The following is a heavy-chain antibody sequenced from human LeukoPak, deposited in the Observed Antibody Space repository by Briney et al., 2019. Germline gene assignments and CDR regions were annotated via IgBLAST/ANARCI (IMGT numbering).Heavy chain of an antibody. CDR2: IYYSGST. CDR3: ARGSSGYFDY. Sequence: SETLSLTCTVSGGSISSSSYYWGWIRQPPGKGLEWIGSIYYSGSTYYNPSLKSRVTISVDTSKNQFSLKLSSVTAADTAVYYCARGSSGYFDYWGQGTLVTVPS. CDR1: GGSISSSSYY. V-gene: IGHV4-39*01. D-gene: IGHD6-19*01. J-gene: IGHJ4*02.